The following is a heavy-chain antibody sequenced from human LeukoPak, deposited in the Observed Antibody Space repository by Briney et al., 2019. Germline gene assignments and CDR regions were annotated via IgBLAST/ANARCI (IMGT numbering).Heavy chain of an antibody. CDR1: GASIRSHY. CDR2: IYYSGST. J-gene: IGHJ3*02. CDR3: ARGVLPYDAFDI. V-gene: IGHV4-59*11. D-gene: IGHD3-9*01. Sequence: SETLSLTCTVSGASIRSHYWSWIRQPPGKGLEWIGYIYYSGSTNYNPSLKSRVTISVDTSKNQFSLKLSSVTAADTAVYYCARGVLPYDAFDIWGQGTMVTVSS.